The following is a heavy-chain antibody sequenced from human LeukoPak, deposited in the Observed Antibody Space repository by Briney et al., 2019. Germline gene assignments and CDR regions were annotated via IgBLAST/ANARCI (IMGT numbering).Heavy chain of an antibody. V-gene: IGHV3-23*01. Sequence: GGSLRLSCTASGFTFTTYAMSWVRQAPGKGLEWVAAIKSSDNSAYYTDSVKGRFTISRDNSKNTLSLQMNSLRAEDTAVYYCAKVVGDFNFWGQGTLVTVSS. J-gene: IGHJ4*02. CDR2: IKSSDNSA. CDR3: AKVVGDFNF. CDR1: GFTFTTYA. D-gene: IGHD4-17*01.